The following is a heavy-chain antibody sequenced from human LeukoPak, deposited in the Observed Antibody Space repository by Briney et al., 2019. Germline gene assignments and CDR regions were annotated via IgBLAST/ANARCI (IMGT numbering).Heavy chain of an antibody. Sequence: ETLSLTCTVSGGSISSGGYYWSWVRQAPGKGLEWVSVIYSGGSTYYADSVKGRFTISRDNSKNTLYLQMNSLRVEDTAVYYCARAPLEYSYGFSFDYWGQGTLVTVSS. CDR1: GGSISSGGYY. V-gene: IGHV3-53*01. CDR2: IYSGGST. D-gene: IGHD5-18*01. CDR3: ARAPLEYSYGFSFDY. J-gene: IGHJ4*02.